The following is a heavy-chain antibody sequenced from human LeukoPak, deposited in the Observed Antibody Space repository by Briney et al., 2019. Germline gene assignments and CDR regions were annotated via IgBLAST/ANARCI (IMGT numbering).Heavy chain of an antibody. D-gene: IGHD1-26*01. J-gene: IGHJ4*02. CDR1: GFTFDDYA. CDR3: AKQGSYYDFDY. V-gene: IGHV3-9*01. CDR2: ISWNSGSI. Sequence: PGRSLRLSCAASGFTFDDYAMHWVRQAPRKGLERVLGISWNSGSIGYAASVKGRFTISRDNGKNSLYLQMNSLRAEDPALYYCAKQGSYYDFDYWGQGALGTVSS.